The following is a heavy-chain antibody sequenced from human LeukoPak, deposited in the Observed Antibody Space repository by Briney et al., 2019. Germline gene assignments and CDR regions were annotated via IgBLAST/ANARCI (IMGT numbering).Heavy chain of an antibody. CDR3: ARVGDYVCKD. D-gene: IGHD3-16*01. CDR2: IYSSGTT. J-gene: IGHJ4*02. V-gene: IGHV3-66*01. Sequence: PGGSLRLSCAASGFTVSSNYMSWVRQAPGKGLEWVSLIYSSGTTYYADSVKGRFTISRDNSKNTLYLQMNSLRAEDTAVYYCARVGDYVCKDWGQGTLVTVSS. CDR1: GFTVSSNY.